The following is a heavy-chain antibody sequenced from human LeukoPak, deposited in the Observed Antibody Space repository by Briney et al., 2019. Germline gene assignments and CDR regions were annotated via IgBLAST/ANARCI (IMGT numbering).Heavy chain of an antibody. J-gene: IGHJ3*02. CDR1: GGSISTNPYW. CDR3: ARGIYSSGWHDI. CDR2: ISHRGST. D-gene: IGHD6-19*01. V-gene: IGHV4-4*02. Sequence: PSGTLSLTCTVSGGSISTNPYWWTWVRQPPGKGLEWIGEISHRGSTKYNPSLRSRVTISADESKNQFSLQLNSVTPEDTAVYFCARGIYSSGWHDIWGQGTMVTVSS.